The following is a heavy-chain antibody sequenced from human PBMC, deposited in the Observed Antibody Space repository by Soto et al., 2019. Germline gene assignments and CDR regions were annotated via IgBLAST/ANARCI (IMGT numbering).Heavy chain of an antibody. CDR3: ARDAGELPVVTVGVFVL. D-gene: IGHD2-15*01. CDR2: FSGSGDST. Sequence: PGGSLRLSCAASGFTFSNYAMSWVRQAPGKGLEWVSAFSGSGDSTFYADSVKGRFTVSRDNSKKTLYLQLNSLRDEDTAVYYCARDAGELPVVTVGVFVLWGRGTLVTVSS. CDR1: GFTFSNYA. J-gene: IGHJ4*02. V-gene: IGHV3-23*01.